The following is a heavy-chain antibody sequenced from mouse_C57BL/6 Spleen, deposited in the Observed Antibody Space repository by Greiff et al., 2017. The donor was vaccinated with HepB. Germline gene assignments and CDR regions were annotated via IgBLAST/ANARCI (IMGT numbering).Heavy chain of an antibody. J-gene: IGHJ3*01. CDR2: IYPGSGST. CDR1: GYTFTSYW. CDR3: ARRYYDYDGVAY. Sequence: VQLQQPGAELVKPGASVKMSCKASGYTFTSYWITWVKQRPGQGLEWIGDIYPGSGSTNYNEKFKSKATLTVDTSSSTAYMQLSSLTSEDSAVYYCARRYYDYDGVAYWGQGTLVTVSA. V-gene: IGHV1-55*01. D-gene: IGHD2-4*01.